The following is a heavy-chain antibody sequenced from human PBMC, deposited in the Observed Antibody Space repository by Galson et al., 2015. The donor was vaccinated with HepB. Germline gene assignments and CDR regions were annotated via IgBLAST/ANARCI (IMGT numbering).Heavy chain of an antibody. CDR2: ISDGGETT. D-gene: IGHD1-1*01. Sequence: SLRLSCAASGFTFRNYAMNWVRQAPGKGLEWVPTISDGGETTFYADSVKGRFTISRDNSKSTLFLQMNSLRSEDTAVYYCAKDRLERRRGAFDVWGQGSLVTISS. J-gene: IGHJ3*01. CDR1: GFTFRNYA. CDR3: AKDRLERRRGAFDV. V-gene: IGHV3-23*01.